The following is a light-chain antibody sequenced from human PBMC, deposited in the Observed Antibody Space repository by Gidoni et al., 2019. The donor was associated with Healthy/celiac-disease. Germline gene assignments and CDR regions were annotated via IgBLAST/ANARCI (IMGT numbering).Light chain of an antibody. J-gene: IGKJ1*01. V-gene: IGKV1-39*01. CDR1: QSISSY. CDR3: QQSYSTLPT. Sequence: DIQMTQSPSSLSASVGDRVTITYRASQSISSYLNWYQQKPGKAPKLLIYAASSLQSGVPSRFSGSGSGTDFTLTISSLQPEDFATYYCQQSYSTLPTFGQGTKVKSN. CDR2: AAS.